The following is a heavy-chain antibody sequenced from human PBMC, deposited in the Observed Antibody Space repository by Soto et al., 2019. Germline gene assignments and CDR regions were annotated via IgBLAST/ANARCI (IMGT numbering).Heavy chain of an antibody. V-gene: IGHV1-18*01. CDR2: ISGYNGNT. CDR3: ARANTWVTGRVGTH. CDR1: GYSFTNYG. J-gene: IGHJ4*02. D-gene: IGHD1-1*01. Sequence: QIHLEQSRIEMKEPGTSLKISCATSGYSFTNYGISWVRQAPGQGLEWMGWISGYNGNTKYAQSFNYRVVMTADKFTRTGYLEMRNLRSNDTAVYYCARANTWVTGRVGTHWGQGTKVTVSS.